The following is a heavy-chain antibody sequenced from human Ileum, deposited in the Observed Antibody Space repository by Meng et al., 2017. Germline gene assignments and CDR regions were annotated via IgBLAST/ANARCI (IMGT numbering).Heavy chain of an antibody. CDR3: ARHGGYSQDF. J-gene: IGHJ4*02. CDR2: ISHSGSA. D-gene: IGHD4-23*01. CDR1: SGSISSNTY. Sequence: PLQQVGPDLCRPSGPLSLTFAVSSGSISSNTYWSWVRQPPGKGLEWIGQISHSGSAYYNPSLKSRVTMSVDKSKSQFSLMLTSVTAADTAIYYCARHGGYSQDFWGQGTLVTVSS. V-gene: IGHV4-4*02.